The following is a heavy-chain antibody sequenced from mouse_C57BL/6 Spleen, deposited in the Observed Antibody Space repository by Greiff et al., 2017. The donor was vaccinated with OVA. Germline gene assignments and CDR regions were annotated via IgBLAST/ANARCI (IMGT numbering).Heavy chain of an antibody. V-gene: IGHV1-15*01. CDR3: TSTMVTTGFDY. CDR1: GYTFTDYE. J-gene: IGHJ2*01. CDR2: IDPETGGT. D-gene: IGHD2-2*01. Sequence: VNLVESGAELVRPGASVTLSCKASGYTFTDYEMHWVKQTPVHGLEWIGAIDPETGGTDYNQKFKGKAILTADKSSSTAYMELRSLTSEDSAVYYCTSTMVTTGFDYWGQGTTLTVSS.